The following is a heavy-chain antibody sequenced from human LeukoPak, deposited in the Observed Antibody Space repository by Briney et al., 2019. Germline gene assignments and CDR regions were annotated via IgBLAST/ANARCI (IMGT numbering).Heavy chain of an antibody. D-gene: IGHD1-26*01. CDR3: ARDIRISGWEPTPGSH. Sequence: GASVKVSCKASGGTFSSYAISWVRQAPGQGLEWMGWINPNSGGTNYAQKFQGRVTMTRDTSINTAYMELSRLRSDDTAVYFCARDIRISGWEPTPGSHWGQGTLVTVSS. CDR1: GGTFSSYA. CDR2: INPNSGGT. J-gene: IGHJ4*02. V-gene: IGHV1-2*02.